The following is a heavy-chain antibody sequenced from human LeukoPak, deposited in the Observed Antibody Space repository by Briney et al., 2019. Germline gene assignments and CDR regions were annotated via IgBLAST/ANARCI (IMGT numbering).Heavy chain of an antibody. V-gene: IGHV4-31*02. D-gene: IGHD5-24*01. CDR2: IYYSGST. CDR3: ARWLQFSLDY. J-gene: IGHJ4*02. Sequence: WVRQHPGKGLEWIGYIYYSGSTYYNPSLKSRVTISVDTSKNQFSLKLSSVTAADTAVYYCARWLQFSLDYWGQGTLVTVSS.